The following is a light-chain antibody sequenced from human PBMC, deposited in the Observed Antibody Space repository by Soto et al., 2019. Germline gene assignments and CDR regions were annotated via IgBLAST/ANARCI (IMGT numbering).Light chain of an antibody. CDR1: QSVSSSY. CDR2: GAS. CDR3: QQYGSSSLT. J-gene: IGKJ4*01. V-gene: IGKV3-20*01. Sequence: EIVLTQSPGTLSFSPGERATLSCRASQSVSSSYLAWYQQKPGQAPRLLIYGASSRATGIPDRFSGSGSGTDFNLTISRLEPEDFAVYYCQQYGSSSLTFGGGTKVEIK.